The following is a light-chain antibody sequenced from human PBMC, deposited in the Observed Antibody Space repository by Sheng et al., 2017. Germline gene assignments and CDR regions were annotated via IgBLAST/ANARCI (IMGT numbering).Light chain of an antibody. Sequence: DIQMTQSPSSLSASVGDRVTITCQASQDISNFLNWYQQKPGKAPKLLIYDASNLETGVPSRFSGSGSGTDFTFTISSLQPEDIATYYCQQYDNVPRTFGRRDRRW. J-gene: IGKJ4*01. V-gene: IGKV1-33*01. CDR3: QQYDNVPRT. CDR1: QDISNF. CDR2: DAS.